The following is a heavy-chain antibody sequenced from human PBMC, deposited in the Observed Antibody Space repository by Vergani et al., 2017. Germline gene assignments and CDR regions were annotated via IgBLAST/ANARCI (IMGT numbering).Heavy chain of an antibody. J-gene: IGHJ4*02. V-gene: IGHV4-34*01. CDR2: INHSGST. CDR3: ARGYSYGQTDY. CDR1: GGSFSGYY. Sequence: QVQLQQRGAGLLKPSETLSLTCAVYGGSFSGYYWSWIRQPPGKGLEWIGEINHSGSTNYNPSLKSRVTISVDTSKNQFSLKLSSVTAADTAVYYCARGYSYGQTDYWGQGTLVTVSS. D-gene: IGHD5-18*01.